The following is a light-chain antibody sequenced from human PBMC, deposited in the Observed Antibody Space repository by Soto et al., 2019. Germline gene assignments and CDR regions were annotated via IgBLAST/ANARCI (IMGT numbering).Light chain of an antibody. V-gene: IGLV2-23*01. CDR1: SSDVGSYKP. CDR3: CSYAGSGTWV. J-gene: IGLJ3*02. CDR2: EGS. Sequence: QSALTQPASVSGSPGQSITISCTGTSSDVGSYKPVSWYQQRPGKAPKLMIYEGSKRPSGLSNRFSGSKSGNTASLTISGLQDEDEADYYCCSYAGSGTWVFGGGTKLTVL.